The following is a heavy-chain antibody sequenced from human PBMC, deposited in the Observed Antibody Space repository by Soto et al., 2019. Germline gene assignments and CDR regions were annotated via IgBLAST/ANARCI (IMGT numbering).Heavy chain of an antibody. CDR2: INTNQGNT. J-gene: IGHJ4*02. V-gene: IGHV1-3*04. CDR1: GYNFISYT. D-gene: IGHD6-19*01. CDR3: ARMYSIGWPLDY. Sequence: ASVKVSCKASGYNFISYTIHWLRQAPGQRLEWMGWINTNQGNTKYSQKFQGRVTIARNTAASTASMELSSLTSEDTAVYYCARMYSIGWPLDYWGQGTLVTVSS.